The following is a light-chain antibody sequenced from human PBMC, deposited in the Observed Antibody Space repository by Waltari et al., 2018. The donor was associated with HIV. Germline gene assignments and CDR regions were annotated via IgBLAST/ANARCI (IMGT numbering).Light chain of an antibody. CDR2: GDK. CDR1: SSHTGAPHG. V-gene: IGLV1-40*01. Sequence: QSVLTQPPSVSGAPGLRVTISCPGRSSHTGAPHGVHWYQQLPGPAPKLLIYGDKNRPSGVPDRFSGSKSGTSASLAITGLQAEDEADYYCQSYDNSLSGVVFGGGTKLTVL. CDR3: QSYDNSLSGVV. J-gene: IGLJ2*01.